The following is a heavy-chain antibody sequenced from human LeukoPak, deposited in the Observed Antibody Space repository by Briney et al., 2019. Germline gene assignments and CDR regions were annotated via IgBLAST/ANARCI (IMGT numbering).Heavy chain of an antibody. J-gene: IGHJ5*02. V-gene: IGHV1-69*04. Sequence: SVKVSCKASGGTFSSYTISWVRQAPGQGLEWMGRIIPILGIANYAQKFQGRVTTTADKSTSTAYMELSSLRSEDTAVYYCAREGTSWPNWFDPWGQGTLVTVSS. CDR1: GGTFSSYT. CDR3: AREGTSWPNWFDP. D-gene: IGHD2-2*01. CDR2: IIPILGIA.